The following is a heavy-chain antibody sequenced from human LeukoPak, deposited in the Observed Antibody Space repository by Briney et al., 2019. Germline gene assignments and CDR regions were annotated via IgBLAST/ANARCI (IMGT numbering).Heavy chain of an antibody. V-gene: IGHV3-64D*06. J-gene: IGHJ4*02. CDR2: ISSNGGST. Sequence: PGGSLRLSCSASGFTFSSYAMHWVRQAPGKGLEYVSAISSNGGSTYYADSVKGRFTIPRDNSKNTLYLQMSSLRAEDTAVYYCVNSPYLYGSGAYIDYWGQGTLVTVSS. CDR1: GFTFSSYA. CDR3: VNSPYLYGSGAYIDY. D-gene: IGHD3-10*01.